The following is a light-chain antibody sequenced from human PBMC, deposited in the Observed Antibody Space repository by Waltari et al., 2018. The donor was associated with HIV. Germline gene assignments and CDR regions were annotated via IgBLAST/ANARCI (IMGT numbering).Light chain of an antibody. CDR3: SSYAGSKNRVV. V-gene: IGLV2-8*01. J-gene: IGLJ2*01. CDR2: DVY. Sequence: QSALTQSPSASGSPGQAVTISCSGTSSDVGTYDLVSWSQQHPGNAPKLIIYDVYKRPSGVPHRFSGSKSGNTASLTVSGLQAEDEANYYCSSYAGSKNRVVFGGGTFLTVL. CDR1: SSDVGTYDL.